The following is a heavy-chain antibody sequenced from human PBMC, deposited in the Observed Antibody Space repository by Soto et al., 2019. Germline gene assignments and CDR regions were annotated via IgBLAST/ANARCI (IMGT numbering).Heavy chain of an antibody. D-gene: IGHD2-2*01. Sequence: GGSLRLSCAASGFTFNTYGMNWVRQAPGKGLEWVAIIWYDGSLKYYADSMKGRFTISRDNSKNTLYLQMNSLRAEDTAVYYCAKILDIVLVPAAATFDYWGQGT. CDR3: AKILDIVLVPAAATFDY. V-gene: IGHV3-33*06. CDR1: GFTFNTYG. J-gene: IGHJ4*02. CDR2: IWYDGSLK.